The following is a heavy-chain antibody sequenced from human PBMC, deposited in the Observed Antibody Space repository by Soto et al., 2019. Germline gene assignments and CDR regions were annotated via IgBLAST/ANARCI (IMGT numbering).Heavy chain of an antibody. CDR3: ARVGRQWLVAFDY. CDR2: INPSGGST. D-gene: IGHD6-19*01. J-gene: IGHJ4*02. Sequence: TSARVSCMTSRSTYPTFYVHWFRRAPGQGLEGMGIINPSGGSTSYAQKIQGRVRMTRDTCTSTVYMELSSLKSEDTAVYYCARVGRQWLVAFDYWGQGTLVTVSS. V-gene: IGHV1-46*01. CDR1: RSTYPTFY.